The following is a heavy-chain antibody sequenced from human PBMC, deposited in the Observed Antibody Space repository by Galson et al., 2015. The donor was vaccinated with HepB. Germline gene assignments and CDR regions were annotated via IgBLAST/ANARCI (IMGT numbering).Heavy chain of an antibody. J-gene: IGHJ4*02. Sequence: SVKVSCKASGYTFTGYYMHWVRQAPGQGLEWMGWINPNSGGTNYAQKFQGRVTMTRDTSISTAYMELSRLRSDDTAVYYCARDNDVLGRDWDYWGQGTLVTVSS. CDR2: INPNSGGT. CDR1: GYTFTGYY. V-gene: IGHV1-2*02. CDR3: ARDNDVLGRDWDY. D-gene: IGHD3-3*02.